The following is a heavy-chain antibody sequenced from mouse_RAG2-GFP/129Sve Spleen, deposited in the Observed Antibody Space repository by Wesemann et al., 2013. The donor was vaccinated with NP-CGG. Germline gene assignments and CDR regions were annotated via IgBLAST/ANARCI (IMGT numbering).Heavy chain of an antibody. J-gene: IGHJ2*01. V-gene: IGHV1S137*01. CDR3: ARSGGSSGYYFDY. Sequence: QVQLQQSGAELVRPGVSVKISCKGSGYTFTDYAMHWVKQSHAKSLEWIGVISTYYGDASYNQKFKGKATMTVDKSSSTAYMELARLTSEDSAIYYCARSGGSSGYYFDYWGAKGHHSHSLL. CDR2: ISTYYGDA. CDR1: GYTFTDYA. D-gene: IGHD3-1*01.